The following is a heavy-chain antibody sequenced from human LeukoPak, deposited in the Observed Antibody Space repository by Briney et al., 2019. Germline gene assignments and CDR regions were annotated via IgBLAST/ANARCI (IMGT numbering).Heavy chain of an antibody. CDR1: GYTFTDYY. CDR3: ARGYGGNSVDY. D-gene: IGHD4-23*01. CDR2: INPNSGGT. V-gene: IGHV1-2*02. Sequence: GASVKASCKASGYTFTDYYIHWVRQAPGQGLEWMGWINPNSGGTNYAQEFQGRVTMTRDTSISTAYIEVSRLRSDDTAIYYCARGYGGNSVDYWGQGTLVTVSS. J-gene: IGHJ4*02.